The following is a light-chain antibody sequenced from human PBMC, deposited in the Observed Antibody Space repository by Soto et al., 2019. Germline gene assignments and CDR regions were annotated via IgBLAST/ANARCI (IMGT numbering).Light chain of an antibody. Sequence: QSALPQPSSLSWFPGQSITISFTGTSSYVGGYDYVSWYQQHPGKAPKLMIYEVSNRPSGVSNRFSASKSGNTASLTISGLQAEDEADYYCSSYIDSSTRVFGTGTKVTVL. CDR1: SSYVGGYDY. CDR2: EVS. V-gene: IGLV2-14*01. J-gene: IGLJ1*01. CDR3: SSYIDSSTRV.